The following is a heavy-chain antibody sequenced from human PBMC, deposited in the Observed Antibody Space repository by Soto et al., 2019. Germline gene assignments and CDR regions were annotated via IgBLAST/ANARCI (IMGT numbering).Heavy chain of an antibody. Sequence: GGSLRLSCAASGFTFDDYAMHWVRQAPGKGLEWVSGISWNSGSIGYADSVKGRFTISRDNAKNSLYLQMNSLRAEDTALYYCAKVNYYYDSSGSDDAFDIWGQGTMVTVSS. D-gene: IGHD3-22*01. V-gene: IGHV3-9*01. CDR3: AKVNYYYDSSGSDDAFDI. CDR2: ISWNSGSI. J-gene: IGHJ3*02. CDR1: GFTFDDYA.